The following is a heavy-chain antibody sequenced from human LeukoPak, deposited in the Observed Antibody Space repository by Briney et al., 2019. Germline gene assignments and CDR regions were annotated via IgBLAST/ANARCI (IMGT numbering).Heavy chain of an antibody. CDR1: GYTFDNYD. CDR2: IIPIFGTA. D-gene: IGHD2-2*01. Sequence: ASVRVSCKTSGYTFDNYDINWVRQATGQGLEWMGRIIPIFGTANYAQKFQGRVTITADKSTSTAYMELSSLRSEDTAVYYCAIGGSTSPVRLGGQYYFDYWGQGTLATVSS. J-gene: IGHJ4*02. V-gene: IGHV1-69*06. CDR3: AIGGSTSPVRLGGQYYFDY.